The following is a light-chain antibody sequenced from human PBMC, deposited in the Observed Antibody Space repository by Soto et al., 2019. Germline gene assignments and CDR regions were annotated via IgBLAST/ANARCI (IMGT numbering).Light chain of an antibody. J-gene: IGLJ2*01. V-gene: IGLV2-23*01. CDR3: CSYAGSSTVI. CDR2: EGT. CDR1: SSDVGSYNL. Sequence: QSVLTQPASVSGSPGQSITISCIGTSSDVGSYNLVSWYQQHPGKAPKLMIYEGTKRPSGLSNRFSGSRSGNTASLTISGLQAEDEADYYCCSYAGSSTVIFGGGTQLTVL.